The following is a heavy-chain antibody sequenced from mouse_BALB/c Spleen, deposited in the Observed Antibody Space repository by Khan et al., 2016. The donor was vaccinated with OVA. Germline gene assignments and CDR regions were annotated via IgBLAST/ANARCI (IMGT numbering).Heavy chain of an antibody. D-gene: IGHD1-1*01. V-gene: IGHV3-2*02. CDR3: AYGSSYWYFDV. J-gene: IGHJ1*01. Sequence: EVKLLESGPGLVKPSQSLSLTCPVTGYSITSDYAWNWIRHFPGNKLEWVGSINYSASIGNNPSLKSRISITRDTSKNQFFLQLNSVTTEDTATYFCAYGSSYWYFDVWGAGTTVTVSS. CDR1: GYSITSDYA. CDR2: INYSASI.